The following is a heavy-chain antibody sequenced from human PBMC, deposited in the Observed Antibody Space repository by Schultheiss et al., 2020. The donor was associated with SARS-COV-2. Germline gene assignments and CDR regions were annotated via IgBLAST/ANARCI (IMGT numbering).Heavy chain of an antibody. D-gene: IGHD3-3*01. Sequence: SETLSLTCTVSGGSISSGGYYWSWIRQPPGKGLEWIGEIYHSGSTNYNPSLKSRVTISVDTSKNQFSLKLSSVTAADTAVYYCARGGSYYDFWSGYYPYYYYGMDVWGQGTTVTVSS. CDR1: GGSISSGGYY. CDR3: ARGGSYYDFWSGYYPYYYYGMDV. V-gene: IGHV4-39*07. CDR2: IYHSGST. J-gene: IGHJ6*02.